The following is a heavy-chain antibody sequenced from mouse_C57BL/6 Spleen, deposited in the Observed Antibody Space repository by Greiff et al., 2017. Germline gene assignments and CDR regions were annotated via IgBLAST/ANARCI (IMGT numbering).Heavy chain of an antibody. CDR2: ISSGSSTI. CDR3: ARPRLPWYFDV. V-gene: IGHV5-17*01. Sequence: EVKVVESGGGLVKPGGSLKLSCAASGFTFSDYGMHWVRQAPEKGLEWVAYISSGSSTIYYADTVKGRFTISRDNAKNTLFLQMTSLRSEDTAMYYCARPRLPWYFDVWGTGTTVTVSS. D-gene: IGHD6-1*01. CDR1: GFTFSDYG. J-gene: IGHJ1*03.